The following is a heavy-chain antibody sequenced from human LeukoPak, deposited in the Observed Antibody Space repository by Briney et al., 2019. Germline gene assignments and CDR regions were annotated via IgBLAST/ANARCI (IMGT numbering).Heavy chain of an antibody. CDR2: IYYSGST. CDR1: GGSISSSSYY. D-gene: IGHD3-10*01. CDR3: ARGGGIDYYYYYMDV. J-gene: IGHJ6*03. V-gene: IGHV4-39*07. Sequence: SETLSLTCTVSGGSISSSSYYWGWIRQPPGKGLEWIGSIYYSGSTYYNPSLRSRVTISVDTSKNQLSLKLSSVTAADTAVYYCARGGGIDYYYYYMDVWGKGTTVTVSS.